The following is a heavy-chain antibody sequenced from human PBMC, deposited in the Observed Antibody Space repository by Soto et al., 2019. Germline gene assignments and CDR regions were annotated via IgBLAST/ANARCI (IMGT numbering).Heavy chain of an antibody. Sequence: QVQLVQSGAEVKKPGSSVKVSCKASGGTFSSYTISWVRQAPGQGLEWMGRIIPILGIANYAQKFQGRVTITADKSTSTADMELSSLRSEDTAVYYCAREAVDCSGGSCSSGMYYYYYYMDVWGKGTTVTVSS. V-gene: IGHV1-69*08. D-gene: IGHD2-15*01. CDR2: IIPILGIA. J-gene: IGHJ6*03. CDR3: AREAVDCSGGSCSSGMYYYYYYMDV. CDR1: GGTFSSYT.